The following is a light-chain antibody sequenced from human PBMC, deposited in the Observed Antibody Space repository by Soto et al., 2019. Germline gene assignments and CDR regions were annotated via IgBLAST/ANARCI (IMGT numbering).Light chain of an antibody. CDR1: QSVLYSSNKKNY. CDR3: QQSYRTPRT. CDR2: WAS. V-gene: IGKV4-1*01. J-gene: IGKJ1*01. Sequence: DIVLTQSPDSLAVSLGERATINCKSSQSVLYSSNKKNYLAWYQQKSGQSPKVLIYWASTRESGVPDRFSGSGSGTDFTLPISRLQAEDAAVYYCQQSYRTPRTFGQGTKVEIK.